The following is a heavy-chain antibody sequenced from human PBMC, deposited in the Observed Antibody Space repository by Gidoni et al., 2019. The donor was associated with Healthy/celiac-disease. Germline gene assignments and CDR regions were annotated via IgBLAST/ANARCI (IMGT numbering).Heavy chain of an antibody. CDR3: ASPDTGSGWYSFDY. V-gene: IGHV4-59*01. CDR1: GGSISSYY. Sequence: QVQLQESGPGLVKPSETLSLTCTVSGGSISSYYWSWIRQPPGKGLEWIGYIYYSGSTNYNPSLKSRVTISVDTSKNQFSLKLSSVTAADTAVYYCASPDTGSGWYSFDYWGQGTLVTVSS. D-gene: IGHD6-19*01. J-gene: IGHJ4*02. CDR2: IYYSGST.